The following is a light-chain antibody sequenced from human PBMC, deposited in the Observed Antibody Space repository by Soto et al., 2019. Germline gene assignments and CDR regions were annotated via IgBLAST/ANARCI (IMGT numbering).Light chain of an antibody. V-gene: IGKV1-5*03. Sequence: DIQMTQSPSTLSGSVGDRVTITCRASQTISSWLAWYQQKPGKAPKLLIYKASTLKSGVPSRFSGSGSGTEFTLTISSLQPDDFATYYCQHYNGYSEAFGQGDQGGTQT. J-gene: IGKJ1*01. CDR2: KAS. CDR1: QTISSW. CDR3: QHYNGYSEA.